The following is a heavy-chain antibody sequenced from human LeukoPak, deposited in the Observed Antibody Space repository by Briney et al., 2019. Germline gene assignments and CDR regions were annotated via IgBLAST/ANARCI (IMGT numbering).Heavy chain of an antibody. CDR3: ARDQHYYDSSGYYSVLDP. V-gene: IGHV3-11*04. J-gene: IGHJ5*02. CDR1: GFTFSDYY. D-gene: IGHD3-22*01. CDR2: ISSSGSTI. Sequence: GGSLRLSCAASGFTFSDYYMSWIRQAPGKGLEWVSYISSSGSTIYYADSVKGRFTISRDNAKNSLYLQMNSLRAEDTAVYYCARDQHYYDSSGYYSVLDPWGQGTLVTVSS.